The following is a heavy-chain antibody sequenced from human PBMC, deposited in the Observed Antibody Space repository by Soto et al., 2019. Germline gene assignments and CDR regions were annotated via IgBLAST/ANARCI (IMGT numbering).Heavy chain of an antibody. CDR1: GYSITSGFY. CDR3: TRGAGAPWVRFDS. Sequence: NPSETLSLTCGVSGYSITSGFYWGWVRQSPGKRLEWIGSISYSAKTFYNPSLASRLSIAVDTSMNQFSLRLTSVTAADTALYYCTRGAGAPWVRFDSWGQGTLVTVSS. D-gene: IGHD3-22*01. CDR2: ISYSAKT. V-gene: IGHV4-38-2*01. J-gene: IGHJ4*02.